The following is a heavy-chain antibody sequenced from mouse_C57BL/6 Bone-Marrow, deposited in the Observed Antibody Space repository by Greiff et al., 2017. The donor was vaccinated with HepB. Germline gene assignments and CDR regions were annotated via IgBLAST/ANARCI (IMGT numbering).Heavy chain of an antibody. V-gene: IGHV1-9*01. Sequence: VQLQQSGAELMKPGASVKLSCKATGYTFTVYWIEWVKQRPGHGLEWIGEILPGSGSTNYNEKFKGKATFTADTSSNTAYMQLSNLTTEDSAIYYCARSDLLWLRRTPHYYAMDYWGQGTSVTVSS. D-gene: IGHD2-2*01. CDR3: ARSDLLWLRRTPHYYAMDY. CDR1: GYTFTVYW. J-gene: IGHJ4*01. CDR2: ILPGSGST.